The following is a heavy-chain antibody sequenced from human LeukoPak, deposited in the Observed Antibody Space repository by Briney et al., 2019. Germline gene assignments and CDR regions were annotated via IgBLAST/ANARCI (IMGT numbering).Heavy chain of an antibody. D-gene: IGHD6-19*01. V-gene: IGHV4-39*07. Sequence: PSETLSLTCIVSGGSISKSPYYWAWIRQPPGKGPEWIGSVSNSGSAYYNASLKSRVTISVDTSKNHFSLKVSSVTAADTAIYYCARFSSGWFYFDYWGQGTLVTVSS. CDR1: GGSISKSPYY. CDR2: VSNSGSA. CDR3: ARFSSGWFYFDY. J-gene: IGHJ4*02.